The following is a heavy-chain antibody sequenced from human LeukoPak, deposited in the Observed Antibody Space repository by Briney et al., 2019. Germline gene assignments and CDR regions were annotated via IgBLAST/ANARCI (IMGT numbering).Heavy chain of an antibody. CDR1: GFTFSNYA. CDR2: FSGSGGSI. J-gene: IGHJ4*02. Sequence: GGSLRLSRAASGFTFSNYAMSWVRQTPGKGLEWVSAFSGSGGSIYYADSVKGRFTISRDNSKNTLYPQMNSLRAEDTAVYYCATSGLSRFGFWGQGTLVTVSS. V-gene: IGHV3-23*01. CDR3: ATSGLSRFGF. D-gene: IGHD2/OR15-2a*01.